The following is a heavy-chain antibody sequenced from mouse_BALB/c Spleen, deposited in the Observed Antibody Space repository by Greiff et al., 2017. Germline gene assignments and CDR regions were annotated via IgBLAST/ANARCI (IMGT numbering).Heavy chain of an antibody. V-gene: IGHV3-6*02. Sequence: EVQLQQSGPGLVKPSQSLSLTCSVSGYSITSCYFWYLLRQPPGNQLEWMANISYDGSNNYNPSLKSRISITRDTSKNQFFLKLSAVTTEDTATYYCARESTGDFDYWGQGTTLTVSS. D-gene: IGHD4-1*02. CDR2: ISYDGSN. CDR1: GYSITSCYF. CDR3: ARESTGDFDY. J-gene: IGHJ2*01.